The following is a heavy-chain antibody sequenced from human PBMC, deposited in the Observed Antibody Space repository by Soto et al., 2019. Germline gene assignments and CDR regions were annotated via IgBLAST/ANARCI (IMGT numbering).Heavy chain of an antibody. CDR3: AQDIREYGSGWTYFDN. CDR1: GFTFDDYA. J-gene: IGHJ4*02. D-gene: IGHD6-19*01. V-gene: IGHV3-9*01. CDR2: ISWHSARI. Sequence: EVQLVESGGGLVQPGRSLRLACAASGFTFDDYAMHWVRQGPGKGLEWVSGISWHSARIDYADSVKGRFTISRDNAKKSLYLQINSLRGAHTALYYCAQDIREYGSGWTYFDNWGQGNLVTVSS.